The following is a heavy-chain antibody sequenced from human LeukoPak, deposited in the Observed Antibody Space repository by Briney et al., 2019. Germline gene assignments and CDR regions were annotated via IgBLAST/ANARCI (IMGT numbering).Heavy chain of an antibody. V-gene: IGHV3-48*01. Sequence: PGGSLRLSCAASGFTFSSYSMNWVRQAPGKGLEWVSYISSSSSTIYYADSVKGRFTISRDNAKNSLYLQMNSLRAEDTAVYYCARDPGGIAAAGIFYYYYYYMDVWGKGTTVTVSS. CDR3: ARDPGGIAAAGIFYYYYYYMDV. D-gene: IGHD6-13*01. CDR1: GFTFSSYS. CDR2: ISSSSSTI. J-gene: IGHJ6*03.